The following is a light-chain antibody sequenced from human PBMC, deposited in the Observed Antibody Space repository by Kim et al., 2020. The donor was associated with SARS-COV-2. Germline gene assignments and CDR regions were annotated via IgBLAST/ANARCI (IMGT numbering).Light chain of an antibody. Sequence: QSALTQPASVSGSPGQSITISCTGTSSDVGGYNYVSWYQQHPAKAPKLMIYDVNNRPSGVSTRFSGSKSGNTASLTISGLQAADEGDYYCCSYTSSSSYLFGTETKGTVL. CDR3: CSYTSSSSYL. CDR1: SSDVGGYNY. V-gene: IGLV2-14*03. J-gene: IGLJ6*01. CDR2: DVN.